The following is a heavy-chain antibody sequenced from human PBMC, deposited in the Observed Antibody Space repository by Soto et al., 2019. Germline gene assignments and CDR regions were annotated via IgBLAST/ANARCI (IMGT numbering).Heavy chain of an antibody. CDR2: IKSKTDVGTT. V-gene: IGHV3-15*01. CDR1: GLTISNAW. Sequence: EVQLVESGGGLVRPGGSLRLSCAASGLTISNAWMSWVRQAPGKGLQWVGRIKSKTDVGTTHYAAPVKGRFPISRDDSKNTLYLKMNSLKAEDTAVYYCTTSGTRYELWRGYYAKWGQGIRVTVSS. J-gene: IGHJ4*02. CDR3: TTSGTRYELWRGYYAK. D-gene: IGHD3-3*01.